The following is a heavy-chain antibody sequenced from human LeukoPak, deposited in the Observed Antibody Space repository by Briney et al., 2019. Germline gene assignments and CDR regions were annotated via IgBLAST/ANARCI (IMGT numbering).Heavy chain of an antibody. Sequence: SETLSLTCAVYGGSFSGYYRSWLRPPPGKGLEWIGEINHSGSTNYNPSLKSRVTISVDTSKNQFSLKLSSVTAADTAVYYCARDSSSWYRGEYYFDYWGQGTLVTVSS. D-gene: IGHD6-13*01. V-gene: IGHV4-34*01. CDR3: ARDSSSWYRGEYYFDY. CDR1: GGSFSGYY. J-gene: IGHJ4*02. CDR2: INHSGST.